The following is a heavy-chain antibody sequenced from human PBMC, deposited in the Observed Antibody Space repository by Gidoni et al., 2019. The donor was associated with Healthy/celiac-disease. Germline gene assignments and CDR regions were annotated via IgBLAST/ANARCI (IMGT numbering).Heavy chain of an antibody. CDR3: ARSPPGDAFDI. Sequence: QLQLQESGPGLVKPSETLSLTCTVSGGSISSSSYYWGWIRQPPGKGLEWIGSIYYSGSTYYNPSLKSRVTISVDTSKNQFSLKLSSVTAADTAVYYCARSPPGDAFDIWGQGTMVTVSS. CDR1: GGSISSSSYY. CDR2: IYYSGST. J-gene: IGHJ3*02. V-gene: IGHV4-39*01.